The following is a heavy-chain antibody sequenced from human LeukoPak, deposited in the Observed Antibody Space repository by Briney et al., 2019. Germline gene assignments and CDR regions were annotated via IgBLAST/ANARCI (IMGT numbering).Heavy chain of an antibody. Sequence: GGSLRLSCAASGFTFSNYAMHWVRQAPGKGLEWVAVISYDGSYKYYADSVKGRFTISRDNSKNTLYLQMNSLRTEDTAVYYCARDQTTVTSEFDYWGQGTLVTVSS. CDR2: ISYDGSYK. CDR1: GFTFSNYA. V-gene: IGHV3-30*04. D-gene: IGHD4-17*01. CDR3: ARDQTTVTSEFDY. J-gene: IGHJ4*02.